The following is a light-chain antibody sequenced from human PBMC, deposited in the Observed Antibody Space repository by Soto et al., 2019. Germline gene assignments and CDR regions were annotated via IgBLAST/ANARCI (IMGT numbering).Light chain of an antibody. CDR3: QQRSNWPWT. CDR1: QSVSSY. J-gene: IGKJ1*01. Sequence: EIVLTQSPATLSLSPGERATLSCRASQSVSSYLAWYQQKPGQAPRLLIYDASNRATGIPARFSGSGSGTDFTLTFSSLEPEDFAVYYCQQRSNWPWTLGQGTKVDIK. V-gene: IGKV3-11*01. CDR2: DAS.